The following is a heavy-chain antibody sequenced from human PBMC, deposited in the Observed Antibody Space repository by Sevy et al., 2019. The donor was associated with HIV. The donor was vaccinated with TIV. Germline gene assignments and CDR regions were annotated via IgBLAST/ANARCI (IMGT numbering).Heavy chain of an antibody. V-gene: IGHV3-33*01. CDR3: ARDNLLPVMVSMVRGALSYYFDY. Sequence: GGSLRLSCTASGFNFSDYGMHWVRQAPGKGLEWVAVVWYDGINKYYGDSVKGRFTISRDNSKNTLYLQMNSLRAEDTAVYYCARDNLLPVMVSMVRGALSYYFDYWGQGSLVTVSS. D-gene: IGHD3-10*01. CDR2: VWYDGINK. CDR1: GFNFSDYG. J-gene: IGHJ4*02.